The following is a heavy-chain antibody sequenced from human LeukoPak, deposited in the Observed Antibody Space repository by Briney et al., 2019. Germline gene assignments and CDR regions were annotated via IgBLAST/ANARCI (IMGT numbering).Heavy chain of an antibody. CDR1: GYTFNDYY. J-gene: IGHJ4*02. V-gene: IGHV1-2*06. CDR3: ATSSGSYYLRLDY. D-gene: IGHD1-26*01. Sequence: ASVKVSCKASGYTFNDYYIHWVRQAPGQGLEWMGRIIPNSGDTNYAQNFQGRVSMTRDTSISTAYMELSSLRSEDTAVYYCATSSGSYYLRLDYWGQGTLVTVSS. CDR2: IIPNSGDT.